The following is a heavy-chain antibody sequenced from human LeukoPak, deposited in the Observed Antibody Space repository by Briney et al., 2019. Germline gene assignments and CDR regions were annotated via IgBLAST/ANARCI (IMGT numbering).Heavy chain of an antibody. V-gene: IGHV3-30*02. J-gene: IGHJ4*02. CDR2: IRSDGSIK. Sequence: GGSLRLSCATSGFTFTSYGMHWVRQAPGKGLDWVAFIRSDGSIKYYADSVKGRFTISRDNSKNTLYLQMNSLRAEDTAVYYCAKASYYYDSSGYGADYWGQGTLVTVSS. D-gene: IGHD3-22*01. CDR3: AKASYYYDSSGYGADY. CDR1: GFTFTSYG.